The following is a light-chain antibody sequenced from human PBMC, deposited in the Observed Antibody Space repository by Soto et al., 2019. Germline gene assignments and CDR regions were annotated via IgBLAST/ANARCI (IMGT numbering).Light chain of an antibody. CDR2: DNN. CDR1: SSNIGNNS. Sequence: QSVLTQPPSVSAAPGQKVTISCSGSSSNIGNNSVSWYHHLPGTAPKLLIYDNNKRPSGIPDRFSGSRSGTSATLGITGLQTGDEAHYYCGAWDSSLSAVVFGGGTKVTVL. CDR3: GAWDSSLSAVV. J-gene: IGLJ2*01. V-gene: IGLV1-51*01.